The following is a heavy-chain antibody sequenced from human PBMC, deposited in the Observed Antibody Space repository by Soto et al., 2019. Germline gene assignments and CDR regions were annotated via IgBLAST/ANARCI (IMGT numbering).Heavy chain of an antibody. CDR1: GYTFTSYG. CDR3: ARAHKHLDP. V-gene: IGHV1-18*01. Sequence: ASVKVSCKASGYTFTSYGNSWVRQAPGQGLEWMGWISAHNGNTNYAQKLQGRVTMTTDTSTSTAYMELRSLRFDDTAVYYCARAHKHLDPWGQGTLVIVSS. J-gene: IGHJ5*02. CDR2: ISAHNGNT.